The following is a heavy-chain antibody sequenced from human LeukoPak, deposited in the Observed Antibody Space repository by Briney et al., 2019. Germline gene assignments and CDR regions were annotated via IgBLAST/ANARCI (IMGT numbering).Heavy chain of an antibody. CDR2: IRGIRGSNAVT. Sequence: GGSLRLSCVASGFTFSNYAMTWVRLAPGRGLELVSSIRGIRGSNAVTGYADSVRGRFANSRDNSENTLYLQMNNLRAEDTAVYYCARDPNCDYVSAFDFRGRGTLVTVSS. V-gene: IGHV3-23*01. CDR3: ARDPNCDYVSAFDF. J-gene: IGHJ3*01. CDR1: GFTFSNYA. D-gene: IGHD4-17*01.